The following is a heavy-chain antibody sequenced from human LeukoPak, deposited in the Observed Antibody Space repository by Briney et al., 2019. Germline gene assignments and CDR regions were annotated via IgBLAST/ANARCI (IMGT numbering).Heavy chain of an antibody. CDR3: ARDEFSGYDFGAGYYYYMDV. D-gene: IGHD5-12*01. V-gene: IGHV1-69*01. CDR1: RGTFSSYA. Sequence: SVKVSCKAPRGTFSSYAISWVRQAPGQGLEWMGGIIPIFGTANYAQKFQGRVTITADESTSTAYMELSSLRSEDMAVYYCARDEFSGYDFGAGYYYYMDVWGKGTTVTVSS. J-gene: IGHJ6*03. CDR2: IIPIFGTA.